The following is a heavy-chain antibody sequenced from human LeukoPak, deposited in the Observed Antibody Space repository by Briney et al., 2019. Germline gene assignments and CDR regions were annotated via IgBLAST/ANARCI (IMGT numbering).Heavy chain of an antibody. CDR2: INPSGGST. CDR1: GYTFTSYY. CDR3: ARGEQTMIPDNWFDP. J-gene: IGHJ5*02. V-gene: IGHV1-46*01. Sequence: ASVKVSCKASGYTFTSYYMHWVRQAPGQGLEWMGIINPSGGSTSYAQKFQGRVTMTRDTSTGTVYMELSSLRSEDTAVYYCARGEQTMIPDNWFDPWGQGTLVTVSS. D-gene: IGHD3-22*01.